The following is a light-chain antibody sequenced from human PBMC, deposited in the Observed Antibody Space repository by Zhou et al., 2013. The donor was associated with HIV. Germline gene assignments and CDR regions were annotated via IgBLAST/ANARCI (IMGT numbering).Light chain of an antibody. CDR3: KQYNNWPPWT. Sequence: EIVMTQSPATLSVSLGERATLSCRASQSVSGNLAWYQQKPGQAPRLLIYGASTRATGIPARFGGSGSGTEFTLTISSMQSEDFAVYYCKQYNNWPPWTFGQGTKVEIK. J-gene: IGKJ1*01. V-gene: IGKV3-15*01. CDR2: GAS. CDR1: QSVSGN.